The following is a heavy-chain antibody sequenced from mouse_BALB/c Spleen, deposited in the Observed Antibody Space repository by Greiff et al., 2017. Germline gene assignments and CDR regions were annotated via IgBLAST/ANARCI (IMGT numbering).Heavy chain of an antibody. Sequence: VQLQQSGAELVKPGASVKLSCTASGFNIKDTYMHWVKQRPEQGLEWIGRIDPANGNTKYDPKFQGKATITADTSSNTAYLQLSSLTSEDTAVYYCARLIYDGYYGAMDYWGQGTSVTVSS. D-gene: IGHD2-3*01. CDR1: GFNIKDTY. CDR2: IDPANGNT. J-gene: IGHJ4*01. V-gene: IGHV14-3*02. CDR3: ARLIYDGYYGAMDY.